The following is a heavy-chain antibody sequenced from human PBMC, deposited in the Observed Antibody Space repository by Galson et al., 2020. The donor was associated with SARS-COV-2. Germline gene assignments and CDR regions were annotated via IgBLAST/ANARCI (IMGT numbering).Heavy chain of an antibody. Sequence: SETLSPTCAVYGGSFSGYYWSWIRQPPGKGLEWIGEINHSGSTNYNPSLKSRVTISVDTSKNQFSLKLSSVTAADTAVYYCAIPHCSSTSCYYYYGMDVWGQGTTVTVSS. CDR3: AIPHCSSTSCYYYYGMDV. V-gene: IGHV4-34*01. CDR1: GGSFSGYY. D-gene: IGHD2-2*01. J-gene: IGHJ6*02. CDR2: INHSGST.